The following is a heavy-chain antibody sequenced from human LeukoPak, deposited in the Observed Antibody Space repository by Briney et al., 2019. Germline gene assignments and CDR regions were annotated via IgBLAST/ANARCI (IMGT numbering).Heavy chain of an antibody. J-gene: IGHJ6*04. CDR2: ISSSGGTI. CDR3: AELGITMIGGV. V-gene: IGHV3-48*03. D-gene: IGHD3-10*02. CDR1: GFTFSSYE. Sequence: GGSLRLSCAASGFTFSSYEMNWVRQAPGKGLEWVSYISSSGGTIYYADSVKGRFTISRDNAKNSLYLQMNSLRAEDTAVFYCAELGITMIGGVWGKGTTVTISS.